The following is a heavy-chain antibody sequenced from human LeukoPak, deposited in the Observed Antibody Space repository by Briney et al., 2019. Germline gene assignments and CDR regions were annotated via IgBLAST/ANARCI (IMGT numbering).Heavy chain of an antibody. Sequence: GASVKVSCKASGYTFTSYDINRVRQATGQGLVGMGWMNPNSGNTGYAQKFQGSGTITRNTSISTAHMELSSLRSEDTAVYYCARGRRTIFGVLYRRHMDVWGKGTTVTISS. CDR3: ARGRRTIFGVLYRRHMDV. CDR2: MNPNSGNT. J-gene: IGHJ6*03. D-gene: IGHD3-3*01. V-gene: IGHV1-8*03. CDR1: GYTFTSYD.